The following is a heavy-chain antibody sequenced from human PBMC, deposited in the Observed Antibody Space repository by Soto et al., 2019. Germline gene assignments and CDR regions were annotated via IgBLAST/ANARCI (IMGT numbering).Heavy chain of an antibody. CDR3: ARGKITGLFDY. Sequence: SETLSVTCTVSGGSIINGDYYWSWIRQPPGKGLEWIGYIYYSGNTYYNPSLKSRVMISVDTSKNQFSLKLTSVTAADTAVYYCARGKITGLFDYWGQGTLVTVSS. V-gene: IGHV4-30-4*01. D-gene: IGHD2-8*02. J-gene: IGHJ4*02. CDR1: GGSIINGDYY. CDR2: IYYSGNT.